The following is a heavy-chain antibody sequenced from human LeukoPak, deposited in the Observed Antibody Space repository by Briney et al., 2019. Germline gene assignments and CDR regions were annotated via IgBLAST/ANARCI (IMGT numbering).Heavy chain of an antibody. V-gene: IGHV3-48*03. Sequence: GGSLRLSCAASGFTFSIYEMNWVRQAPGKGLEWVSYISSSGSTIYYADSVKGRFTISRDNAKKSLYLQMNSLRAEDTAVYSCARGIHFYDSSGYSYYFDYWGQGTLVTVSS. CDR3: ARGIHFYDSSGYSYYFDY. J-gene: IGHJ4*02. D-gene: IGHD3-22*01. CDR1: GFTFSIYE. CDR2: ISSSGSTI.